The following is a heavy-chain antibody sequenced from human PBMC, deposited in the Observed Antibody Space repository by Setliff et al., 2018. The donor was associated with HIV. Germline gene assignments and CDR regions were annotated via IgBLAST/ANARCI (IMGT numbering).Heavy chain of an antibody. CDR2: IYYSGSA. Sequence: SETLSLTCTVSGGSVVRSNYYWGFIRQPPGKALEWIGNIYYSGSAYYNPSLKSRVTISVDTSKNQFSLKLSSVTAADTAVYYCARGLVWGQGTLVTVSS. V-gene: IGHV4-39*07. CDR3: ARGLV. J-gene: IGHJ4*02. CDR1: GGSVVRSNYY. D-gene: IGHD6-13*01.